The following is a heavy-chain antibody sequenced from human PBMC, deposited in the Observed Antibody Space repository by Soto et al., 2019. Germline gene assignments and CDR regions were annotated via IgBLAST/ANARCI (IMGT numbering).Heavy chain of an antibody. J-gene: IGHJ4*02. CDR3: AREEITIFGVVIDY. V-gene: IGHV4-4*02. CDR2: IYHSGST. D-gene: IGHD3-3*01. Sequence: PSETLSLTCAVSGGSISSSSWWSWVRQPPGKGLEWIGEIYHSGSTNYNPSLKSRVTISVDKSKNQFSLKLSSVTAADTAVYYCAREEITIFGVVIDYWGQGTLVTVSS. CDR1: GGSISSSSW.